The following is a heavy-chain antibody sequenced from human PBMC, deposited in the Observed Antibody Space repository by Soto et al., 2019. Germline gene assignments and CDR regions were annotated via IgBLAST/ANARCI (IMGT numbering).Heavy chain of an antibody. J-gene: IGHJ5*02. V-gene: IGHV4-30-4*01. CDR2: IYYSGST. Sequence: SETLSLTCTVSGGSISSGDYYWSWIRQPPGKGLEWIGYIYYSGSTYYNPSLKSRVTISVDTSKNQFSLKLSSVTAADTAVYYCARGAMLNLGGVIATSGSNCFDTWGQGTLVTVSS. D-gene: IGHD3-16*02. CDR1: GGSISSGDYY. CDR3: ARGAMLNLGGVIATSGSNCFDT.